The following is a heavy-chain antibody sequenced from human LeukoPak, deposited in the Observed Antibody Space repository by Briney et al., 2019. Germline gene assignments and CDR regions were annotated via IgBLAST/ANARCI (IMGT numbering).Heavy chain of an antibody. CDR3: ARKTYMYYYGSGSPNGMDV. D-gene: IGHD3-10*01. J-gene: IGHJ6*02. V-gene: IGHV4-4*07. CDR1: GGSISSYY. Sequence: PSETLSLTCTVSGGSISSYYWSWIRQPAGKGLEWIGRIYTSGSTNYNPSLKSRVTMSVDTSKNQFSLKLNSVTAADTAVYYCARKTYMYYYGSGSPNGMDVWGQGTTVTVSS. CDR2: IYTSGST.